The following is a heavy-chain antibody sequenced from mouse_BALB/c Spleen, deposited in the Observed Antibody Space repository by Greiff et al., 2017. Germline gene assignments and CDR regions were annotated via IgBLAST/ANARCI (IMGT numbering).Heavy chain of an antibody. D-gene: IGHD6-5*01. CDR2: ISSGGST. Sequence: EVQLVESGGGLVKPGGSLKLSCAASGFTFSSYAMSWVRQTPEKRLEWVASISSGGSTYYPDSVKGRFTISRDNARNILYLQMSSLRSEDTAMYYCARDAYPGFFDYWGQGTTLTVSS. CDR3: ARDAYPGFFDY. CDR1: GFTFSSYA. J-gene: IGHJ2*01. V-gene: IGHV5-6-5*01.